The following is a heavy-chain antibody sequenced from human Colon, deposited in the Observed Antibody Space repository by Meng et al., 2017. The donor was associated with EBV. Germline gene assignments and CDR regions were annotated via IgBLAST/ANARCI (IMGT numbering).Heavy chain of an antibody. Sequence: QVQLKLGGHRPVQPWGTLSLTFPVYGGPFSGFYWTWIRQSPGKGPEWIGEIDDSGNIIYNPSLKSRVTISGDTSKNQFSLNVSSVTAADTAVYYCARSRWLLLQLWGQGTLVTVPS. CDR3: ARSRWLLLQL. CDR1: GGPFSGFY. V-gene: IGHV4-34*01. J-gene: IGHJ4*02. CDR2: IDDSGNI. D-gene: IGHD3-22*01.